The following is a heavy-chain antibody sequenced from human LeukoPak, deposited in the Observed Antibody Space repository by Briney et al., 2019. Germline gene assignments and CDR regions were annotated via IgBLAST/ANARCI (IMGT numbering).Heavy chain of an antibody. D-gene: IGHD3-16*01. CDR1: GVTLSDHH. V-gene: IGHV3-72*01. J-gene: IGHJ3*02. Sequence: SLRLSCAASGVTLSDHHMDWVRQAPGKGLEWVGRTRDKARGYTTECAASVKGRFTISRDDSQTSVFLQMNDLKTEDTAVYFCARDGGEGGNSAFDIWGQGTVVTV. CDR2: TRDKARGYTT. CDR3: ARDGGEGGNSAFDI.